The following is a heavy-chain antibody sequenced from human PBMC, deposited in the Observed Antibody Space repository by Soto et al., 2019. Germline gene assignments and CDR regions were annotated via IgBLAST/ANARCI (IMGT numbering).Heavy chain of an antibody. D-gene: IGHD3-10*01. CDR2: ISYAGSDK. CDR1: GFTFSTYG. J-gene: IGHJ4*02. CDR3: AKVGHGSGKGLDY. Sequence: QVHLVESGGGVVQPGRSLRLSCAASGFTFSTYGMHWVRQAPGKGLEWLAAISYAGSDKYYADSVKGRFTISRDNSKKTLYLQMNSLRPEDTAVYYCAKVGHGSGKGLDYWGQGTLVTVSS. V-gene: IGHV3-30*18.